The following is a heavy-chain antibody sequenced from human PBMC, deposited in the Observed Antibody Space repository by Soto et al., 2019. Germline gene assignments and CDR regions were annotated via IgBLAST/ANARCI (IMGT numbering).Heavy chain of an antibody. J-gene: IGHJ4*02. CDR3: ASRDPGTSVDY. CDR1: GGSFTSNNW. D-gene: IGHD1-7*01. V-gene: IGHV4-4*02. CDR2: IYRTGST. Sequence: SETLSLTCAVSGGSFTSNNWWTWVRQPPGQGLEWIGEIYRTGSTNYNPSLKSRVTISLDKSGNQFSLKVTSLTAADTAVYYCASRDPGTSVDYWGQGTLVTVSS.